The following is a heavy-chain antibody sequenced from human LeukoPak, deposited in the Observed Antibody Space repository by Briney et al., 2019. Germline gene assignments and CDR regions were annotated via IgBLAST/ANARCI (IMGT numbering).Heavy chain of an antibody. Sequence: RGSLRLSCAASGFTFSSYSMNWVRQAPGKGLEWVSYINIISSEIYYGDSVKGRFTISTDNAKNSVYLQMNSLRDEDTAVYYCARDRAYAFDNWGQGTLVTVSS. V-gene: IGHV3-48*02. CDR2: INIISSEI. CDR3: ARDRAYAFDN. D-gene: IGHD3-10*01. CDR1: GFTFSSYS. J-gene: IGHJ3*02.